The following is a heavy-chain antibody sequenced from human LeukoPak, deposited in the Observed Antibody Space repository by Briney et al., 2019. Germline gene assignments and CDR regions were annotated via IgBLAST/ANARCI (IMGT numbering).Heavy chain of an antibody. V-gene: IGHV3-30*03. CDR2: ISYDGSNK. J-gene: IGHJ4*02. Sequence: GGSLRLSCAASGFTFSSYGMHWVRQAPGKGLEWVAVISYDGSNKYYADSVKGRFTISRDNSKNTLYLQMNSLRAEDTAVYYCASSAAGKSYWGQGTLVTVSS. CDR1: GFTFSSYG. D-gene: IGHD6-13*01. CDR3: ASSAAGKSY.